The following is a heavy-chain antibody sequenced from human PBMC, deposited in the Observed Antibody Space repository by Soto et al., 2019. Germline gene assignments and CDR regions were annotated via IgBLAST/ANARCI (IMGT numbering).Heavy chain of an antibody. CDR3: ARFDAYYYDSSGYYPYYYGMDV. CDR1: GGSISSGGYY. CDR2: IYYSGST. V-gene: IGHV4-31*03. Sequence: QVQLQETGPGLVKPSQTLSLTCTVSGGSISSGGYYWSWIRQHPGKGLEWIGYIYYSGSTYYNPSLKSRVTISVDTSKNQFSQKLSSVTAADTAVYYCARFDAYYYDSSGYYPYYYGMDVWGQGTTVTVSS. D-gene: IGHD3-22*01. J-gene: IGHJ6*02.